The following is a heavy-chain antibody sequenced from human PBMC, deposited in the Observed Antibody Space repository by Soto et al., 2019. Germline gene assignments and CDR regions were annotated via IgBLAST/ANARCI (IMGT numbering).Heavy chain of an antibody. V-gene: IGHV1-18*01. J-gene: IGHJ3*02. CDR1: CYTFSSHG. Sequence: GASVKVSSKASCYTFSSHGIIWGRQAPGQGLEWMGWISAYNGNTNYAQKLQGRVTMTTDTSTSTAYMELRSLRSDDTAVYYCARKGPGPHAFDIWGQGTMVTV. CDR2: ISAYNGNT. CDR3: ARKGPGPHAFDI.